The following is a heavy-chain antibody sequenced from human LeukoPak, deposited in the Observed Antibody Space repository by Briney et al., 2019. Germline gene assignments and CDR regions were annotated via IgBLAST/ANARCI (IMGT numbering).Heavy chain of an antibody. Sequence: ASVKVSCKASGGTFSSYAISWVRQAPGQGLEWMGGIIPIFGTVNYAQKFQGRVTITADESTSTAYMELSSLRSEDTAVYYCAKDLTIFGVVTGGGFDPWGQGTLVTVSS. CDR2: IIPIFGTV. V-gene: IGHV1-69*13. D-gene: IGHD3-3*01. CDR3: AKDLTIFGVVTGGGFDP. CDR1: GGTFSSYA. J-gene: IGHJ5*02.